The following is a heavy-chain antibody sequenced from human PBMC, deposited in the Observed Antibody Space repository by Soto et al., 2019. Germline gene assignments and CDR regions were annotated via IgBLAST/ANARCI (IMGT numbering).Heavy chain of an antibody. Sequence: QVQLVQSGAEVKKPGSSVKISCKSSGYSFMNYAMHWVRQAPGQGLERTGWIHAGDGKTKYAQKLQGRGTITRDTSASTAYRDLSRLRFEDTAVYYFARAPRYSSDIVEVTAVKCEEWFDPCGQGGLVSVSS. CDR2: IHAGDGKT. CDR1: GYSFMNYA. CDR3: ARAPRYSSDIVEVTAVKCEEWFDP. D-gene: IGHD2-2*01. V-gene: IGHV1-3*01. J-gene: IGHJ5*02.